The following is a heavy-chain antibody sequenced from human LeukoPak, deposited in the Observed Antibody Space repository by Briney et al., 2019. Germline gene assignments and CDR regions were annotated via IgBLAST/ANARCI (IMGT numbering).Heavy chain of an antibody. CDR1: GDHISGFY. CDR2: IYYTGST. J-gene: IGHJ3*02. V-gene: IGHV4-59*01. CDR3: AREWNYYTSGNKRVDAFDI. Sequence: PSETLSLTCTVSGDHISGFYWSWIRQPPGKGLEWLGYIYYTGSTDYNPSLKSRVTISVNTSKKQFSLKVNSVTAADTAVYYCAREWNYYTSGNKRVDAFDIWGQGTMVTVSS. D-gene: IGHD3-10*01.